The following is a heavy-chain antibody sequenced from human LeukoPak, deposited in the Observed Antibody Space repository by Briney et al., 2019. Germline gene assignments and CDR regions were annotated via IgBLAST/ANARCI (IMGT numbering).Heavy chain of an antibody. V-gene: IGHV3-23*01. CDR1: GFTFSSYA. J-gene: IGHJ6*02. Sequence: GGSLRLSCAASGFTFSSYAMSWVRQAPGKGLEWVSAISGSGGSTYYADSVKGRFTISRDNSKNTLYLQMNSLRAEDTAVYYCARDKGQWLLPTGNHYYYYGMDVWGQGTTVTVSS. CDR2: ISGSGGST. CDR3: ARDKGQWLLPTGNHYYYYGMDV. D-gene: IGHD3-22*01.